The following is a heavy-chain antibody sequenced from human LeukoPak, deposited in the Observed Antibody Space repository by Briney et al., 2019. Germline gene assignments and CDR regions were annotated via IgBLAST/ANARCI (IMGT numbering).Heavy chain of an antibody. J-gene: IGHJ4*02. Sequence: GGSLRLSCAASGFTFSSYSMNWVRQAPGKGLEWVSSISSSSSYIYYADSVKGRFTISRDNAKNSLYLQMNSLRAEDTAVYYCARSPAEMATIFDYWGQGTLVTVSS. CDR3: ARSPAEMATIFDY. V-gene: IGHV3-21*01. CDR2: ISSSSSYI. CDR1: GFTFSSYS. D-gene: IGHD5-24*01.